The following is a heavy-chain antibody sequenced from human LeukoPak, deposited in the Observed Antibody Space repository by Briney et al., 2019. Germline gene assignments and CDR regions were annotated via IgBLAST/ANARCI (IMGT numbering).Heavy chain of an antibody. V-gene: IGHV4-59*08. J-gene: IGHJ5*02. CDR3: ARHELGIFERYSGSRAWLRWFDP. Sequence: PSETLSLTCTVSGGSISSYYWSWIRQPPGKGLEWIGYIYYSGSTNYNPSLKSRVTISVDTSKNQFSLRLSSVTAADTAVYYCARHELGIFERYSGSRAWLRWFDPWGQGTLVTVSS. D-gene: IGHD1-26*01. CDR2: IYYSGST. CDR1: GGSISSYY.